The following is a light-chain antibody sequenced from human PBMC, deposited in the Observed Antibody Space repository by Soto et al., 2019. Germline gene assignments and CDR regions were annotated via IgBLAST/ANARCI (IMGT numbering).Light chain of an antibody. CDR1: QTFTRR. V-gene: IGKV1-5*01. J-gene: IGKJ4*01. CDR2: GAS. CDR3: QQYNSLTLT. Sequence: DIQITQSPSALSASVEDRVTITCRASQTFTRRLAWYQQTPGRAPSLLIYGASSLESGVPSMFSGSGSGTEFTLTISSLQPDDSATYYCQQYNSLTLTFGGGTKVDIK.